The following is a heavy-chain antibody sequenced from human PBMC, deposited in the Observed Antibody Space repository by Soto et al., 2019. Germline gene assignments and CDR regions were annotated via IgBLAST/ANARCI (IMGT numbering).Heavy chain of an antibody. V-gene: IGHV3-21*01. J-gene: IGHJ6*02. Sequence: GPLERYGTASGFSFSSYSMNGVRQAPGKGREWVSSISSSSSYIYYADSVKGRFTISRDNAKNSLYLQMNSLRAEDTAVYYCASFLYDFWSGYLGIYGMDVWGQGTTVTVSS. CDR2: ISSSSSYI. CDR1: GFSFSSYS. CDR3: ASFLYDFWSGYLGIYGMDV. D-gene: IGHD3-3*01.